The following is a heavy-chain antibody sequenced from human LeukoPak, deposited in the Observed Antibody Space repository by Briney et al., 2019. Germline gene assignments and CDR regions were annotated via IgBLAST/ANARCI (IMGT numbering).Heavy chain of an antibody. Sequence: GASVTVSCKASGYTFTSYYMHWVRQAPGQGLEWMGIINPSGGSTSYAQKFQGRVTMTRDMSTSTVYMELSSLRSEDTAVYYCARGSRTYYYDSSGYLPSDAFDIWGQGTMVTVSS. V-gene: IGHV1-46*01. J-gene: IGHJ3*02. D-gene: IGHD3-22*01. CDR3: ARGSRTYYYDSSGYLPSDAFDI. CDR1: GYTFTSYY. CDR2: INPSGGST.